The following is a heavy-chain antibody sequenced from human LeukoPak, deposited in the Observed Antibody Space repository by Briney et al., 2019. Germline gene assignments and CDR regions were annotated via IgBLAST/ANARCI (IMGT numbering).Heavy chain of an antibody. CDR2: IFESGST. D-gene: IGHD1-26*01. CDR3: ARTGFVGTTDHDAFDI. CDR1: GVSISGSTYF. V-gene: IGHV4-39*01. Sequence: PSETLSLTCTVSGVSISGSTYFWGWIRQPPGKGLEWFGSIFESGSTYYNPSLKSRVTIAVDTSRNQFSLRLTSVTLTDTAVYYCARTGFVGTTDHDAFDIWGQGTLVTVSS. J-gene: IGHJ3*02.